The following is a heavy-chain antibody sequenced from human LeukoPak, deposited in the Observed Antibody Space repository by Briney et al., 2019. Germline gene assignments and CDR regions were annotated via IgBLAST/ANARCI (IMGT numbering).Heavy chain of an antibody. D-gene: IGHD2-2*01. V-gene: IGHV1-69*13. CDR2: IIPIFGTA. CDR1: GGTFSSYA. J-gene: IGHJ5*02. Sequence: SVKVSCKASGGTFSSYAISWVRQAPGQGLEWMGGIIPIFGTANYAQKFQGRVTFTADESTSTAYMELSSLRSEDTAVYYCAREWGRREGRIVVVPAAPFDPWGQGTLVTVSP. CDR3: AREWGRREGRIVVVPAAPFDP.